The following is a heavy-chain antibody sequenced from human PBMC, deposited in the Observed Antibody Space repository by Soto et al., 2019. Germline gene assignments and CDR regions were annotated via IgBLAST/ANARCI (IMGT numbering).Heavy chain of an antibody. CDR2: INSDGSST. D-gene: IGHD2-15*01. V-gene: IGHV3-74*01. Sequence: EVQLVESGGGLVQPGGSLRLSCAASGFTFSSYWMHWVRQAPGKGLVWVSRINSDGSSTSYADSVKGRFTISRDNAKNTLYLQMNSLRAEDTAVYYCARGGYCSGGSCYSVGINHPFDYWGQGTLVTVSS. CDR3: ARGGYCSGGSCYSVGINHPFDY. J-gene: IGHJ4*02. CDR1: GFTFSSYW.